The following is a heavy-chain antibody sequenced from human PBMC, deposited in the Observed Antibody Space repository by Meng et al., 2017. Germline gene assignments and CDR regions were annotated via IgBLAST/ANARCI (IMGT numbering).Heavy chain of an antibody. J-gene: IGHJ6*02. CDR1: GFSFSSHS. V-gene: IGHV3-21*01. CDR2: MSSSGSYI. CDR3: ARERYSTSWFDYYNYGMDV. D-gene: IGHD6-13*01. Sequence: GESLKISCAASGFSFSSHSMNWVRQAPGKGLEWVSLMSSSGSYIYYADSVKGRFTISRDNAKNSLHLQMNSLRVEETAVYYCARERYSTSWFDYYNYGMDVWGQGTTVTVSS.